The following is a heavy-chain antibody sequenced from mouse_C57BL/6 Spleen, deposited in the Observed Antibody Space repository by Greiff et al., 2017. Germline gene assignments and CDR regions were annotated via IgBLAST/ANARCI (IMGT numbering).Heavy chain of an antibody. J-gene: IGHJ3*01. CDR1: GFTFSDAW. D-gene: IGHD2-2*01. Sequence: EVKLQESGGGLVQPGGSMKLSCAASGFTFSDAWMDWVRQSPEKGLEWVAEIRNKANNHATYYAESVKGRFTISRDDSKSSVYLQMNSLRAEDTGIYYCTRRSGYVAWFAYWGQGTLVTVSA. CDR3: TRRSGYVAWFAY. CDR2: IRNKANNHAT. V-gene: IGHV6-6*01.